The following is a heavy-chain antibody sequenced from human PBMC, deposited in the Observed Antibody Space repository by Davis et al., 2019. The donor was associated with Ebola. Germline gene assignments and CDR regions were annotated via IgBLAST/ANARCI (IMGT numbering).Heavy chain of an antibody. CDR2: INHSGST. D-gene: IGHD2-2*01. CDR3: AIAVVHRDYGMDV. V-gene: IGHV4-34*01. Sequence: SETLSLTCAVYGGSFSGYYWSWIRQPPGKGLEWIGEINHSGSTNYNPSLNSRVTISVDTSKNQFSLKLSSVTAADTAVYYCAIAVVHRDYGMDVWGQGTTVTVSS. CDR1: GGSFSGYY. J-gene: IGHJ6*02.